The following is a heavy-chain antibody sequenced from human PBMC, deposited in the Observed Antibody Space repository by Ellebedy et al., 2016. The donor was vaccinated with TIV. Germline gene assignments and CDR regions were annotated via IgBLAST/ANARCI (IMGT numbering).Heavy chain of an antibody. Sequence: ASVKVSCKASGYTFSGYYVHWVRQDPGQGLEWMGWINPNNSDTNYAQKFQGRVTMTRDTSTSTVYMELSSLRSEDMAVYYCARDPVGADTWFDPWGQGTLVTVSS. CDR3: ARDPVGADTWFDP. J-gene: IGHJ5*02. CDR1: GYTFSGYY. D-gene: IGHD1-26*01. CDR2: INPNNSDT. V-gene: IGHV1-2*02.